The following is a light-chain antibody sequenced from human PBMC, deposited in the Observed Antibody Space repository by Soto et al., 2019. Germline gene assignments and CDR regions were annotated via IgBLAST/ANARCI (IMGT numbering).Light chain of an antibody. CDR3: QQLNSYPLT. CDR2: AAS. CDR1: QGISSY. J-gene: IGKJ4*01. Sequence: DIQWTQSPSFLSASVGDRFTITCLASQGISSYLAWYQQKPGKAPKLLIYAASTLQSGVTSRFSGSGSGTEFTLTISSLQPEDFATYYCQQLNSYPLTVGEGTKVDIK. V-gene: IGKV1-9*01.